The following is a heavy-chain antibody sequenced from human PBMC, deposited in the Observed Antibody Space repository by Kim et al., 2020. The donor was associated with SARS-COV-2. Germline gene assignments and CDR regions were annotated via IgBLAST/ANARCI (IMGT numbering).Heavy chain of an antibody. J-gene: IGHJ6*02. D-gene: IGHD6-13*01. V-gene: IGHV3-23*01. CDR2: ISGSGGST. CDR1: GFTFSSYA. Sequence: GGSLRLSCAASGFTFSSYAMSWVRQAPGKGLEWVSAISGSGGSTYYADSVKGRFTISRDNSKNTLYLQMNSLRAEDTAVYYCANTAAGERPYYYYYYGMDVWGQGTTVTVSS. CDR3: ANTAAGERPYYYYYYGMDV.